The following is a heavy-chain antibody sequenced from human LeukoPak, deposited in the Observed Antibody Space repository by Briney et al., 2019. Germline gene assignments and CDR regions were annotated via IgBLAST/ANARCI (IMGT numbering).Heavy chain of an antibody. CDR3: ARPHHGYGDLYYFDY. D-gene: IGHD4-17*01. Sequence: SEALSLTCAVSGGSISSNNWWNWVRQPPGKGLEWIGSIYYSGSTYYNPSLKSRVTISVDTSKNQFSLKLSSVTAADTAVYYCARPHHGYGDLYYFDYWGQGTLVTVSS. CDR1: GGSISSNNW. V-gene: IGHV4-39*01. J-gene: IGHJ4*02. CDR2: IYYSGST.